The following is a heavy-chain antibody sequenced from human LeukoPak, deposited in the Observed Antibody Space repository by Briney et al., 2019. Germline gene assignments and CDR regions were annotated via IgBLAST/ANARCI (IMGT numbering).Heavy chain of an antibody. CDR3: ARIYGSGSYYHFDY. D-gene: IGHD3-10*01. CDR1: GFTVSSHY. V-gene: IGHV3-53*01. J-gene: IGHJ4*02. CDR2: IYSGGST. Sequence: GGSLRLSCAASGFTVSSHYMSWVRQAPGKGLEWVSVIYSGGSTYYADSVKGRFTISRDNSKNTLYLQMNSLRAEDTAVYYCARIYGSGSYYHFDYWGQGTLVTVSS.